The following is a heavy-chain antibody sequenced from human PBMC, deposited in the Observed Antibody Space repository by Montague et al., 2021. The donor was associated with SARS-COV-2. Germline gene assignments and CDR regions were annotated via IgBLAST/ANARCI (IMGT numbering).Heavy chain of an antibody. CDR2: GGSGGSR. CDR3: AKLRGATYPVYFFDY. CDR1: GFTFTSYA. D-gene: IGHD3-10*01. V-gene: IGHV3-23*01. J-gene: IGHJ4*02. Sequence: SLRLSCAASGFTFTSYAMAWVRRAPGKGLEWVSYGGSGGSRYYTXSVKGRFTVSRDNAKSTLYLEMNSLRAEYTAVYYRAKLRGATYPVYFFDYWGQGALVTVSS.